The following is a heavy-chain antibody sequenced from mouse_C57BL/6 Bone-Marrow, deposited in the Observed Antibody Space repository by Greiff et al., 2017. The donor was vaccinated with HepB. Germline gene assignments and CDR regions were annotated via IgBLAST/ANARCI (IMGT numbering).Heavy chain of an antibody. Sequence: EVQLVESGGGLVQPGGSRKLSCAVSGFTLSSFGIHWVRQAPEKGLEWVAYISSGSTTIYYADTVKGRFTISKDNPRKTLFLQMTSLRSEDTAMYYCAKYGNYVGYAMDYWGQGTSVTVSS. CDR2: ISSGSTTI. D-gene: IGHD2-10*02. CDR1: GFTLSSFG. V-gene: IGHV5-17*02. J-gene: IGHJ4*01. CDR3: AKYGNYVGYAMDY.